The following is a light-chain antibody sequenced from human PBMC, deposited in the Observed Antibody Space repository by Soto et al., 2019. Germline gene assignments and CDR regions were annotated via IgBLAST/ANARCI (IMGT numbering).Light chain of an antibody. Sequence: QSALAQPASVSGSPGQSITISCTGTSSDVGAYNFVSWYQHHPGRAPKLIIYEVTIRPSGVSNRFSGSKSGNTASLTISGLQVEDEADYYCSSYTTSAPYVFGSGTKVTVL. V-gene: IGLV2-14*01. CDR1: SSDVGAYNF. CDR2: EVT. CDR3: SSYTTSAPYV. J-gene: IGLJ1*01.